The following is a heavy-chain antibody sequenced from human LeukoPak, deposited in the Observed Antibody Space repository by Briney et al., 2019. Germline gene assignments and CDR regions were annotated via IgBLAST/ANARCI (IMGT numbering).Heavy chain of an antibody. CDR3: ASTDIVATIRGYYFDY. J-gene: IGHJ4*02. V-gene: IGHV1-69*04. D-gene: IGHD5-12*01. CDR1: GGTFSSYA. Sequence: SVKVSCKASGGTFSSYAISWVRQAPGQGLEWMGRIIPILGIANYAQKFQGRVTITADKSTSTAYMELSSLRSEGTAVYYCASTDIVATIRGYYFDYWGQGTLVTVSS. CDR2: IIPILGIA.